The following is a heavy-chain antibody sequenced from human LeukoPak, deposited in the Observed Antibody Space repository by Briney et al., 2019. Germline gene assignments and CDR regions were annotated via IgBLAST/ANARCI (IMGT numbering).Heavy chain of an antibody. Sequence: SETLSLTCTVSGGSVNTYYWSWIRQPPGKGLEWIGYIYYSGSTNYNPSLKSRVTISVDTSKNQFSLKLSSVTAADTAVYYCARSHSVWTSFDYWGQGTLVTVSS. D-gene: IGHD3/OR15-3a*01. CDR2: IYYSGST. CDR1: GGSVNTYY. J-gene: IGHJ4*02. CDR3: ARSHSVWTSFDY. V-gene: IGHV4-59*02.